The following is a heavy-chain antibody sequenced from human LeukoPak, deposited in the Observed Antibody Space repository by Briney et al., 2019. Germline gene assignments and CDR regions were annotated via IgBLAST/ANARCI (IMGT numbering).Heavy chain of an antibody. V-gene: IGHV4-30-2*01. D-gene: IGHD5-18*01. CDR1: GGSVDSSDYY. CDR3: ARDLGTTLAMEAFDI. Sequence: SETLSLTCTVSGGSVDSSDYYWTWIRQPPGKGLEWIGYISHTGGTYYNSSLLSRVTISLDKSKNQFFLTLGSVTAADTAVYYCARDLGTTLAMEAFDIWGQGTMVTVSS. CDR2: ISHTGGT. J-gene: IGHJ3*02.